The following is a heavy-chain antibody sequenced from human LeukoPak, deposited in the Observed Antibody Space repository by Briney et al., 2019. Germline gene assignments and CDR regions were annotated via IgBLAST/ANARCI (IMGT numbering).Heavy chain of an antibody. V-gene: IGHV3-74*01. CDR1: GFTFSSYW. CDR3: ARAEWGLPLYFDY. D-gene: IGHD1-26*01. J-gene: IGHJ4*02. Sequence: GGSLRLPCAASGFTFSSYWMHWVRQAPGKGLVWVSRINSDGSSTSYADSVKGRFTISRDNAKNTLYLQMNSLRAEDTAVYYCARAEWGLPLYFDYWGQGTLVTVSS. CDR2: INSDGSST.